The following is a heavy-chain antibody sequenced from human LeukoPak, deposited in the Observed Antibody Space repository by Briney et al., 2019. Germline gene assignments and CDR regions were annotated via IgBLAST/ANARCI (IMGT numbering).Heavy chain of an antibody. D-gene: IGHD3-3*01. J-gene: IGHJ5*02. CDR1: VGSFSGYY. Sequence: SETLSLTCAVYVGSFSGYYWSWIRQPPGKGLEWIGEINHSGSTNYNPSLKSRVTISVDTSKNQFSLKLSSVTAADTAVYYCARRITIFGVVISWGQGTLVTVSS. CDR3: ARRITIFGVVIS. CDR2: INHSGST. V-gene: IGHV4-34*01.